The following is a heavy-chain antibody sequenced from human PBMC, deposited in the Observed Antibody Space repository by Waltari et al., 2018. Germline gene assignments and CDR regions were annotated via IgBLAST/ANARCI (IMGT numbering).Heavy chain of an antibody. Sequence: QVQLVQSGAEVKKPGASVKVSCKASGYTFTSYDINWVRQATGQGLEWVGERNPNSGNTVYAQKCQGRVTITRNTSISTAYMELSSLRSEDTAVYYCAREADCSGGSCYFDAFDIWGQGTMVTVSS. D-gene: IGHD2-15*01. CDR1: GYTFTSYD. J-gene: IGHJ3*02. CDR2: RNPNSGNT. V-gene: IGHV1-8*03. CDR3: AREADCSGGSCYFDAFDI.